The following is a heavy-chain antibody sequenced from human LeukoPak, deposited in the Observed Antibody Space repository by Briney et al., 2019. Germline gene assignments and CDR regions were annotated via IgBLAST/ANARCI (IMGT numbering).Heavy chain of an antibody. D-gene: IGHD3-10*01. J-gene: IGHJ3*02. Sequence: GGSLRLSCAASGFIFRSYSMNWVRQAPGKGLQWVSYIAAGTGTTYADSVKGRFTISRDNAKNSLSLQMNSLRDGDTAVYYCAREGYYGAFDIWGQGIMVTVSS. CDR3: AREGYYGAFDI. CDR2: IAAGTGTT. V-gene: IGHV3-48*02. CDR1: GFIFRSYS.